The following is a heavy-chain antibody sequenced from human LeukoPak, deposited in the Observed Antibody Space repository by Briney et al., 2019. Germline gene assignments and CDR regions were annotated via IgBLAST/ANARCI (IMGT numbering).Heavy chain of an antibody. CDR3: ITLTWPRGA. Sequence: PGGSLRLSCAASGFTFSHAWVSWVRQAPGKGLEWIGRIRSNTDGGTTDYAAPVEGRFTISRDDSRNTLYLQMNSLKTEDTAVYYCITLTWPRGAWGQGTLVTVSS. CDR2: IRSNTDGGTT. V-gene: IGHV3-15*01. CDR1: GFTFSHAW. J-gene: IGHJ5*02. D-gene: IGHD1-26*01.